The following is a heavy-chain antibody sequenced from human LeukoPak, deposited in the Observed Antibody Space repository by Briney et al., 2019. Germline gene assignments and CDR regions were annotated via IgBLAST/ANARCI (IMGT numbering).Heavy chain of an antibody. CDR2: INHSGST. J-gene: IGHJ4*02. CDR1: GGSFSGYY. V-gene: IGHV4-34*01. CDR3: VTYYFDSSGPEKNY. Sequence: SETLSLTCAVYGGSFSGYYWSWIRQPPGKGLEWIGEINHSGSTNYNPSLKSRVTISVDTSKKQFSLKLSSVTAADTAVYYCVTYYFDSSGPEKNYWGQGTLVTVSS. D-gene: IGHD3-22*01.